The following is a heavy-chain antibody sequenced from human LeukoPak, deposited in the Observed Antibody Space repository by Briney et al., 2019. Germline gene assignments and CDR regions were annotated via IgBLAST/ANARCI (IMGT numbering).Heavy chain of an antibody. CDR2: ISSNSKTT. CDR3: GGEYYNGRDV. CDR1: GFTFSDYD. V-gene: IGHV3-11*01. J-gene: IGHJ6*02. Sequence: GGSLRLSCAASGFTFSDYDMSWIRQAPGKGPEWVSKISSNSKTTKYADSVKGRFTISRDNAKNSVYLQMNSLRGEDTAVYYCGGEYYNGRDVWGQGTTVTVSS.